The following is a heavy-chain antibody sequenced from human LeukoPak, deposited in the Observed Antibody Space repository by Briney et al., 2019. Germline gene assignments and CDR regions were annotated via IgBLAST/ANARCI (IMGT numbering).Heavy chain of an antibody. Sequence: PSETLSLICTVSGGSINGYFWSWIRQPPGKGLEWIVHIYFSGSTKYNPSLKSQVTMSLDTSKNQFSLNLNSVAAADTAVYYCARGETAAGTIWYFDLWGRGTLVTVSS. D-gene: IGHD6-13*01. CDR3: ARGETAAGTIWYFDL. CDR2: IYFSGST. V-gene: IGHV4-59*01. CDR1: GGSINGYF. J-gene: IGHJ2*01.